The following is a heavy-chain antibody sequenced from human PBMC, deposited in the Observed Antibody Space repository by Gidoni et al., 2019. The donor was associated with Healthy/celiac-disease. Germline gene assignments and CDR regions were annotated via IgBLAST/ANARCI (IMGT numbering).Heavy chain of an antibody. CDR3: ARDREDFWSGPAIY. J-gene: IGHJ4*02. CDR1: GFTYSSYS. D-gene: IGHD3-3*01. Sequence: EVQLVVSGGGLVQPVGSLRLSCAASGFTYSSYSMNWVRQDPGKGLEWVSYISSSSSTIYDADSVKGRFTISRDNAKNSLYLQMNSRRDEDTAVYYCARDREDFWSGPAIYWGQGTLVTVSS. CDR2: ISSSSSTI. V-gene: IGHV3-48*02.